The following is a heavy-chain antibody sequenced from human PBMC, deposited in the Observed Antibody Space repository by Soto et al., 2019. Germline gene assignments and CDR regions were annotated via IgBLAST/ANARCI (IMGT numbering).Heavy chain of an antibody. V-gene: IGHV1-69*10. CDR3: ARNGGHYDILAGYYDAFDI. CDR2: IIPILGIA. J-gene: IGHJ3*02. CDR1: GGTFSSYA. D-gene: IGHD3-9*01. Sequence: ASVKVSCKASGGTFSSYAISWVRQAPGQGLEWMGGIIPILGIANYAQKFQGGVTITANKSTSTAYMELIRLRSEGTAVYYCARNGGHYDILAGYYDAFDIWGQGTMVTVSS.